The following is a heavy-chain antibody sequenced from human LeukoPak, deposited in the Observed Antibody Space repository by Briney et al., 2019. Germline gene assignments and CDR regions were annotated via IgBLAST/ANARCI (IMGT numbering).Heavy chain of an antibody. D-gene: IGHD3/OR15-3a*01. CDR1: GYTFTTYY. CDR3: ARDSGFSGTQRGEY. J-gene: IGHJ4*02. V-gene: IGHV1-46*01. Sequence: ASVKVSCKASGYTFTTYYLHWVRQAPGQGLEWMGMIDPSGGSTSYAQKFLGRVTMTRDMSTSTVYMELRSLRSEDTAVYYCARDSGFSGTQRGEYWGQGTLVTVSS. CDR2: IDPSGGST.